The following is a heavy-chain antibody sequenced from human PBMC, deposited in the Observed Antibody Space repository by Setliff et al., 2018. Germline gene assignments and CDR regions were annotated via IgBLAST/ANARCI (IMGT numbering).Heavy chain of an antibody. CDR3: ARVRSYGSGNYYYYYYDMDV. V-gene: IGHV4-39*07. CDR1: GGSISSSSYY. D-gene: IGHD3-10*01. CDR2: IYYSGST. J-gene: IGHJ6*02. Sequence: SETLSLTCTVSGGSISSSSYYWGWIRQPPGKGLEWIGSIYYSGSTYYNPSLKSRVTISVDTSKNQFSLKLSSGTAADTALYYCARVRSYGSGNYYYYYYDMDVWGQGTTVTVSS.